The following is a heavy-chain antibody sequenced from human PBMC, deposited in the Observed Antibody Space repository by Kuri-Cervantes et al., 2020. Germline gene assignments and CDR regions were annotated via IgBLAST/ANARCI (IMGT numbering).Heavy chain of an antibody. Sequence: GESLKISCAASGFTFSSYWMSWVRQAPGKGLEWVAVISYDGNNNYYAESVKGRFTISRDYSKNTLYLQMNSLRDEDTAVYYCAKDLASKLRYFDFLLSVPVDYWGQGTLVTVSS. J-gene: IGHJ4*02. D-gene: IGHD3-9*01. CDR2: ISYDGNNN. CDR3: AKDLASKLRYFDFLLSVPVDY. CDR1: GFTFSSYW. V-gene: IGHV3-30*18.